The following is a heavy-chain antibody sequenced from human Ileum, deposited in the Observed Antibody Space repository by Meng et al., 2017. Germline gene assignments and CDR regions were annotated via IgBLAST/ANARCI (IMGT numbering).Heavy chain of an antibody. J-gene: IGHJ4*02. CDR1: GFTSSSYW. Sequence: GASLMISWASSGFTSSSYWIHLVRQAPGEGLVWVSRINGDGRTTTDADSVKGRFTIARDNAKNTVELQMNSLRVEDTDVYYCARSANYGTPGYYYRDWGQGTLVTVSS. CDR3: ARSANYGTPGYYYRD. CDR2: INGDGRTT. V-gene: IGHV3-74*01. D-gene: IGHD3-22*01.